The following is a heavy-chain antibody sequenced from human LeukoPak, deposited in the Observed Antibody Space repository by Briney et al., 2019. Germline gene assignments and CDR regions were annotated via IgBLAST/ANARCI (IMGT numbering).Heavy chain of an antibody. J-gene: IGHJ4*02. Sequence: GESLKISCKGSGYSFTSYWIGWVRQMPGKGLEWMGIIYPGDSDTRYSPSFQGQVTISADESISTAYLQWSSLKASDTAMYYCARSNLYCSGGSCYSYYFDYWGQGTLVTVSS. CDR3: ARSNLYCSGGSCYSYYFDY. CDR2: IYPGDSDT. D-gene: IGHD2-15*01. CDR1: GYSFTSYW. V-gene: IGHV5-51*01.